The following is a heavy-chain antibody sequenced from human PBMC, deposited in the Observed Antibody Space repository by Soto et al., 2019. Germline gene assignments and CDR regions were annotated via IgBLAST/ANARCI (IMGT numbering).Heavy chain of an antibody. Sequence: QVQLQESGPGLVKPSGTLSLTCAVSGGSISSSNWWSWVRQPPGKGLEWLGEIYPSGSTNYNPSLKSRVTISVDKSKNQFSLKLSSVTAADTAIYYCARGVDSSGYRTYFDYWGQGTLVTVSS. D-gene: IGHD3-22*01. J-gene: IGHJ4*02. CDR2: IYPSGST. CDR1: GGSISSSNW. V-gene: IGHV4-4*02. CDR3: ARGVDSSGYRTYFDY.